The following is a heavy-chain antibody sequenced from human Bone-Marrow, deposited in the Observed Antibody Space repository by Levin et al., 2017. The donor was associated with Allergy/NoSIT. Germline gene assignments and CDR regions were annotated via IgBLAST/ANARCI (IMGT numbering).Heavy chain of an antibody. Sequence: ESLKISCGVSGYSISSGYYWGWIRQPPGKGLEWIGSIYHGGTTYYNPSLRSRVALSVDTSKNQFSLKLRSVTAADTAVFYCARVAVTNTGWLKYYFDYWGQGTLVIVSS. CDR1: GYSISSGYY. CDR2: IYHGGTT. J-gene: IGHJ4*02. CDR3: ARVAVTNTGWLKYYFDY. D-gene: IGHD6-19*01. V-gene: IGHV4-38-2*01.